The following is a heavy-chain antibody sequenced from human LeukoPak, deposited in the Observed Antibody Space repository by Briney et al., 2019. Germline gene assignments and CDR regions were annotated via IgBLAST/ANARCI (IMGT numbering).Heavy chain of an antibody. CDR2: IKSKTDGGTT. V-gene: IGHV3-15*01. D-gene: IGHD1-26*01. CDR3: TAGGSYYVDLDY. Sequence: KPGGSLRLSCAASGFTFSNAWMSWVRQAPGKGLEWVGRIKSKTDGGTTDYAAPVKGRFTISRDDSKNTLYLQMNSLKTEDTAVYYCTAGGSYYVDLDYWGQETLVTVSS. J-gene: IGHJ4*02. CDR1: GFTFSNAW.